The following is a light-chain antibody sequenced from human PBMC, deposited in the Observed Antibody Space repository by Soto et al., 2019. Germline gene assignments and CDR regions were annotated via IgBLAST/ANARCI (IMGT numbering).Light chain of an antibody. CDR3: CSYAGSNTPFV. Sequence: QSALTQPASVAGSPGQSITISCTGTNSDVESYDFVSWYQQHPGKVPTLIIYDVTRRPSGVSNRFSGSKSGNKASLTISGLQAEDEADYYCCSYAGSNTPFVFGSGTKLTVL. V-gene: IGLV2-23*02. CDR2: DVT. CDR1: NSDVESYDF. J-gene: IGLJ1*01.